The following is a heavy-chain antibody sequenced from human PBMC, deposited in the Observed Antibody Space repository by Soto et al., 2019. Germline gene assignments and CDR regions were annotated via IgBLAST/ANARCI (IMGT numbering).Heavy chain of an antibody. CDR1: GYTFTSYA. V-gene: IGHV1-3*01. J-gene: IGHJ5*02. CDR2: INAGNGNT. CDR3: ARDYSDSSGYEP. D-gene: IGHD3-22*01. Sequence: ASVKVSCKASGYTFTSYAMHWVRQAPGQRLEWMGWINAGNGNTKYSQKFQGRVTITRDTSASTAYMELSSLRSEDTAVYYCARDYSDSSGYEPWGQGTLVTVSS.